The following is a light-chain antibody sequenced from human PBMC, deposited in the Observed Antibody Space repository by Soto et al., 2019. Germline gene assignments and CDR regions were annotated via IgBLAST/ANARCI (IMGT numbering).Light chain of an antibody. CDR1: QSLSTRY. CDR2: CAS. J-gene: IGKJ5*01. V-gene: IGKV3-20*01. CDR3: QQYGSSPT. Sequence: EIVLTQSPGTLSLFPGERATLSCRASQSLSTRYLAWYQQKPGQAPRLLLYCASSRATAIPDSCSGSGSGKVFTITISRLEPEDFAVYYCQQYGSSPTFGQGTRLEIK.